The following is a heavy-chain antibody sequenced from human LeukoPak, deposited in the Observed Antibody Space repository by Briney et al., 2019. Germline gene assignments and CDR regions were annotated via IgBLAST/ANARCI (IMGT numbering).Heavy chain of an antibody. J-gene: IGHJ4*02. CDR1: GGSISSSTYY. V-gene: IGHV4-39*07. Sequence: SETLSLTCTVSGGSISSSTYYWGWIRQPPGKGLEWIGEIFYSGSTNYNPSLKSRVTISVDRSKNQFSLKLNSVTAADTAVYYCARDLDGYNPSFFYWGQGTLVTVSS. CDR3: ARDLDGYNPSFFY. D-gene: IGHD5-24*01. CDR2: IFYSGST.